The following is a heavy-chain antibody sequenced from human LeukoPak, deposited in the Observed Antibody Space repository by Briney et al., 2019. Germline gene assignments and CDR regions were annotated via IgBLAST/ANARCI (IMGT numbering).Heavy chain of an antibody. J-gene: IGHJ3*02. Sequence: SPTMSLTCTVSGGSISSGDYYCRWIRQPPGKGLEWIGYIYYSGSTYYNPSLKGRVTISVDTSRNQFSLKLSSVTAADTAVYYCARAVVVLGTDAFDMWGQGTRVTVSS. CDR1: GGSISSGDYY. V-gene: IGHV4-30-4*08. D-gene: IGHD2-21*01. CDR2: IYYSGST. CDR3: ARAVVVLGTDAFDM.